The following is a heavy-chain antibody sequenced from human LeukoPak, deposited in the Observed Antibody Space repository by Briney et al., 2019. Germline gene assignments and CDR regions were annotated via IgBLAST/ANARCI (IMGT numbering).Heavy chain of an antibody. CDR1: GYTFTGYY. Sequence: SVKVSCKASGYTFTGYYMHWVRQAPGQGLEWMGGIIPIFGTANYAQKFQGRVTITADKSTSTAYMELSSLRSEDTAVYYCARAAAYSIASSYYYMDVWGKGTTVTVSS. CDR3: ARAAAYSIASSYYYMDV. J-gene: IGHJ6*03. V-gene: IGHV1-69*06. D-gene: IGHD4-11*01. CDR2: IIPIFGTA.